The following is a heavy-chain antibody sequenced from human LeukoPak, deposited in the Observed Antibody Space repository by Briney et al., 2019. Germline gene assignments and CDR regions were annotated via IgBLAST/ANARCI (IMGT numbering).Heavy chain of an antibody. Sequence: ASVKVSCKASGYNFEILGISWVRQAPGRGLEWMGWISAYEGNADYAQKFEHRVTMTTDTSTNTAYMDLRNLTSDDTAVYYCARTLGGFTVDRATGFDLWGRGTLVTVSS. CDR3: ARTLGGFTVDRATGFDL. J-gene: IGHJ2*01. V-gene: IGHV1-18*01. D-gene: IGHD5-24*01. CDR1: GYNFEILG. CDR2: ISAYEGNA.